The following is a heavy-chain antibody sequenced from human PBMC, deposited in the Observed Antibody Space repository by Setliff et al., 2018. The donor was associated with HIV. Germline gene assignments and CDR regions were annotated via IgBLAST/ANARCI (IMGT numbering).Heavy chain of an antibody. V-gene: IGHV1-3*01. CDR1: GYTFTTYA. Sequence: GASVKVSCKASGYTFTTYAMHWVRQAPGQRLEWMGWINAGNGNTKHSQKFQGRVTMTRDTSISTAYMELSRLRSDDTAVYYCARDGYYDSSGYSAFDIWGQGTMVTVSS. D-gene: IGHD3-22*01. CDR3: ARDGYYDSSGYSAFDI. CDR2: INAGNGNT. J-gene: IGHJ3*02.